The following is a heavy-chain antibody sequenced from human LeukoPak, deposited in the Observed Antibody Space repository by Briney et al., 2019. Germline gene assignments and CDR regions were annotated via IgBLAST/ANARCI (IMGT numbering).Heavy chain of an antibody. D-gene: IGHD2-15*01. Sequence: ASVKVSCKASGYTFTNYYMHWVRQAPGQGLEWMGIINPSGGSTRYAQKFQGRVTMTRDMSTSTVYMEVTSLRSEDTAVYYCAGTGYCSGGTCYSYLDDWGQGTLVTVSS. V-gene: IGHV1-46*01. CDR1: GYTFTNYY. J-gene: IGHJ4*02. CDR3: AGTGYCSGGTCYSYLDD. CDR2: INPSGGST.